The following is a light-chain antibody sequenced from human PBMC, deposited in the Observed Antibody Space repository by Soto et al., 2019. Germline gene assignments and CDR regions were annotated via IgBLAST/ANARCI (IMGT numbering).Light chain of an antibody. CDR2: GAS. V-gene: IGKV1-33*01. CDR1: QDRRNN. Sequence: DIQMTQSRSSLSASVRDSVTITCQARQDRRNNLNWYQQKPGQAPKVLIYGASKLVTGVPSRFSGSRSGTHFTFTISNLQPEDIANPYCQHYDSRLRASLGGGTKVDIK. J-gene: IGKJ4*01. CDR3: QHYDSRLRAS.